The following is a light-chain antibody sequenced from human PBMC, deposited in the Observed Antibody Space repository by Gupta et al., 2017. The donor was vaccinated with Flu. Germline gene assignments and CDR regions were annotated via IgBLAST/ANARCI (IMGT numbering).Light chain of an antibody. CDR1: NY. Sequence: NYVHRYQQETGQAPMLMLYNDGRRSTGDANRFSGSKSGTGAALTITGSHAEAEAEYYCCSKNSSRNIVVFGGGTKLTVL. CDR3: CSKNSSRNIVV. CDR2: NDG. V-gene: IGLV2-11*03. J-gene: IGLJ2*01.